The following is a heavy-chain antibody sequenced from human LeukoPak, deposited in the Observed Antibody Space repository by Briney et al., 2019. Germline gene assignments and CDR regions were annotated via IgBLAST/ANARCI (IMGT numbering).Heavy chain of an antibody. Sequence: GGSLRLSCAASGFTFSDEYMSWIRHAPGKGREWVLVISVSGRSTYYADSVKGRFTISRDNSKNTLYLQMNSLRAEDTAVYYCAKCHSGNYYYGMDVWGQGTTVTVSS. D-gene: IGHD1-26*01. V-gene: IGHV3-23*01. CDR2: ISVSGRST. J-gene: IGHJ6*02. CDR1: GFTFSDEY. CDR3: AKCHSGNYYYGMDV.